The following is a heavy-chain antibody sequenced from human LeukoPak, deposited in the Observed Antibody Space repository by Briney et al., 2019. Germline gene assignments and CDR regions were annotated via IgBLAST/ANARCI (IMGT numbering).Heavy chain of an antibody. CDR3: ARDSGSYFSHWYFDL. CDR2: INPSGGST. V-gene: IGHV1-46*01. Sequence: GASVKVSCKASGYTFTSYDINWVRQAPGQGLEWMGIINPSGGSTSYAQKFQGRVTMTRDTSTSTVYMELSSLRSEDTAVYYCARDSGSYFSHWYFDLWGRGTLVTVSS. J-gene: IGHJ2*01. CDR1: GYTFTSYD. D-gene: IGHD1-26*01.